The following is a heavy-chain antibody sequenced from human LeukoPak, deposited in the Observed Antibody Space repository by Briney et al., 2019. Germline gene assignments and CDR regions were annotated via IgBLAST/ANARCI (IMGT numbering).Heavy chain of an antibody. V-gene: IGHV3-74*01. D-gene: IGHD1-14*01. J-gene: IGHJ4*02. CDR3: ARQGSHKPIDY. CDR1: EFTFSTYW. CDR2: ISTDERTT. Sequence: GGSLRLSCAASEFTFSTYWMHWVRQAPGKGLVWVSRISTDERTTAYADSVKGRFTISRDNAKNTLYLRMNSLRAEDTAVYYCARQGSHKPIDYWGQGALVTVSS.